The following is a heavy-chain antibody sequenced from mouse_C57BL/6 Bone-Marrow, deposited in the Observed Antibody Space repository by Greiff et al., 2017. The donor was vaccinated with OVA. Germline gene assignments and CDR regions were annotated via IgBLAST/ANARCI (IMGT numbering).Heavy chain of an antibody. D-gene: IGHD2-1*01. V-gene: IGHV1-69*01. J-gene: IGHJ1*03. Sequence: VKLQQPGAELVMPGASVKLSCKASGYTFTSYWMHWVKQRPGQGLEWIGEIDPSDSYTNYNQKFKGKSTLTVDKSSSTAYMQLSSLTSEDSAVYYCARSCNYHWYFDVWGTGTTVTVSS. CDR3: ARSCNYHWYFDV. CDR1: GYTFTSYW. CDR2: IDPSDSYT.